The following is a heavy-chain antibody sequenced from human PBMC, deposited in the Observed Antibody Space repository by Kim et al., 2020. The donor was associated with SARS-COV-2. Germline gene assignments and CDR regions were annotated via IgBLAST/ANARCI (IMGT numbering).Heavy chain of an antibody. D-gene: IGHD2-21*02. CDR1: GFTFDDYA. Sequence: GSLRLSCAASGFTFDDYAMHWVRQAPGKGLEWVSLISGDGGSTYYADSVKGRFTISRDNSKNSLYLQMNSLRTEDTALYYCAKDMGDWDNCGGDCYGYNWFDPWGQGTLVTVSS. CDR3: AKDMGDWDNCGGDCYGYNWFDP. V-gene: IGHV3-43*02. CDR2: ISGDGGST. J-gene: IGHJ5*02.